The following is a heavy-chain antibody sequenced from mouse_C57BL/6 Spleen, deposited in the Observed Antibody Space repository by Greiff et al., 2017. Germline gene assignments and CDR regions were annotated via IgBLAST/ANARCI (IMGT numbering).Heavy chain of an antibody. CDR1: GYTFTSYW. CDR2: IYPGNSDT. D-gene: IGHD1-2*01. J-gene: IGHJ1*03. Sequence: EVKLVESGTVLARPGASVKMSCKTSGYTFTSYWMHWVKQRPGQGLEWIGAIYPGNSDTSYNQKFKGKAKLTAVTSASTAYMELSSLTNEDSAVYYCTPSSPLLRWYFDVWGTGTTVTVSS. V-gene: IGHV1-5*01. CDR3: TPSSPLLRWYFDV.